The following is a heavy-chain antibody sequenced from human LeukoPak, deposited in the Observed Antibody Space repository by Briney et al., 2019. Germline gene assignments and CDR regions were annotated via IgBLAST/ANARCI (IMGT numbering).Heavy chain of an antibody. V-gene: IGHV3-23*01. CDR3: AKSSYRYDILTGYFDY. CDR1: GFTFSSYA. D-gene: IGHD3-9*01. Sequence: PGGPLRLSCAASGFTFSSYAMSWVRQAPGKGLEWVSAISGSGGSTYYADSVKGRFTISRDNSKNTLYLQMNSLRAEDTAVYYCAKSSYRYDILTGYFDYWGQGTLVTVSS. J-gene: IGHJ4*02. CDR2: ISGSGGST.